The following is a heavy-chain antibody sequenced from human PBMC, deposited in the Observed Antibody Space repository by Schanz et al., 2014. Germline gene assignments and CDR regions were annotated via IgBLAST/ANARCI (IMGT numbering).Heavy chain of an antibody. Sequence: EVQLLESGGGLVQPGGSLRLSCAASGFSFSIFAMTWVRQAPGRRPEWVSPISGSGGDTYPADSVKGRFSISRDNSNNTLYLQMKSLKAEDTAVYYCAKYWGGCSYGIVEYWGQGILVTVSS. V-gene: IGHV3-23*01. D-gene: IGHD5-18*01. CDR3: AKYWGGCSYGIVEY. J-gene: IGHJ4*02. CDR2: ISGSGGDT. CDR1: GFSFSIFA.